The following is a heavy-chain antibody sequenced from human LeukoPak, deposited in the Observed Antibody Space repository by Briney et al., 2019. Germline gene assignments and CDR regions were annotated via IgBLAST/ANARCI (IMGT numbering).Heavy chain of an antibody. J-gene: IGHJ4*02. CDR2: IWYDGSNK. V-gene: IGHV3-33*01. D-gene: IGHD1-26*01. CDR3: ARGLGGATFDY. CDR1: GFTFSSYG. Sequence: PGGSLRLSCAASGFTFSSYGMHWVRQAPGKGLEWVAVIWYDGSNKYYADSVKGRFTISRDNSKNTLYLQMNSLRAEDTAVYYCARGLGGATFDYWGQGTLVTVSS.